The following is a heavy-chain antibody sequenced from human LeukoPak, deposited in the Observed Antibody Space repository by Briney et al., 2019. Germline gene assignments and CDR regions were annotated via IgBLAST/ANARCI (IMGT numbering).Heavy chain of an antibody. V-gene: IGHV4-39*07. CDR3: ARGYCSGGSCYPYYYYNYMDV. D-gene: IGHD2-15*01. J-gene: IGHJ6*03. CDR1: GGSISSSSYY. CDR2: IHYSGST. Sequence: SETLSLTCTVSGGSISSSSYYWGWIRQPPGKGLEWIGSIHYSGSTNYNPSLKSRVTISVDTSKNQFSLKLSSVTAADTAVYYCARGYCSGGSCYPYYYYNYMDVWGKGTTVTVSS.